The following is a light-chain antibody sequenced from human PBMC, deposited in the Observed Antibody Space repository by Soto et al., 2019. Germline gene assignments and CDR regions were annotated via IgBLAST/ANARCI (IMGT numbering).Light chain of an antibody. CDR3: QQYSSYYS. CDR1: QNIFTW. V-gene: IGKV1-5*03. J-gene: IGKJ2*03. CDR2: KAS. Sequence: DLQMTQSPSTLSVSIGDRVTITCRASQNIFTWLAWYQKKPGKAPTLLIYKASNLQSGVPSRFSGSGSGTEFTLTIAGLQPDDFASYYCQQYSSYYSFGQGTKLEIK.